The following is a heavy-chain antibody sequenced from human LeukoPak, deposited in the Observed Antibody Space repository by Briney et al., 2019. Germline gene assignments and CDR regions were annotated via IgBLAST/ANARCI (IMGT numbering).Heavy chain of an antibody. D-gene: IGHD3-22*01. CDR2: IYYSGST. Sequence: SETLSLTCTVSGGSISSGTYYWGWIRQPPGKGLEWIGSIYYSGSTYYNPSLKSRVTISVDTSKNQFSLKLSSVTAADTAVYYCARDPSGYFNYWGQGTLVTVSS. J-gene: IGHJ4*02. CDR3: ARDPSGYFNY. V-gene: IGHV4-39*07. CDR1: GGSISSGTYY.